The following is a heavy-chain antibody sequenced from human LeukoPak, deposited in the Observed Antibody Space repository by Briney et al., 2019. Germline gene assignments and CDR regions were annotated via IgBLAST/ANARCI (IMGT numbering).Heavy chain of an antibody. CDR2: FDPEDGET. V-gene: IGHV1-24*01. CDR3: ATDLVVVPAAISAVRDY. D-gene: IGHD2-2*01. J-gene: IGHJ4*02. Sequence: ASVKVSCKVSGYTLTELSMDWVRQAPGKGLEWMGGFDPEDGETIYAQKFQGRVTMTEDTSTDTAYMELSSLRSEDTAVYYCATDLVVVPAAISAVRDYWGQGTLVTVSS. CDR1: GYTLTELS.